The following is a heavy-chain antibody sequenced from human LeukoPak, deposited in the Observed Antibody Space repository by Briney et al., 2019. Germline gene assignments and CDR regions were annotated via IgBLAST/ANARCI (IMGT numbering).Heavy chain of an antibody. CDR1: GGSISSYS. D-gene: IGHD3-22*01. CDR3: AREYDDSSGYYAEYFDY. V-gene: IGHV4-59*01. Sequence: SETLSLTCTVSGGSISSYSWSWVRQPPRKGLEWVGYIYYSGSTTNNPSLKSRVTISVDTSKNQFSLKLSSVTAADTAVYYCAREYDDSSGYYAEYFDYWGQGALVTVFS. J-gene: IGHJ4*02. CDR2: IYYSGST.